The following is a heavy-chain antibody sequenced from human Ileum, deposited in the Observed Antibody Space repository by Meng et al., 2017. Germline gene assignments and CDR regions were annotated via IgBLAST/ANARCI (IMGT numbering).Heavy chain of an antibody. J-gene: IGHJ5*02. CDR2: MNPNSGNT. V-gene: IGHV1-8*03. CDR1: GYSFTNYD. CDR3: ARDYGGNSGWFDP. D-gene: IGHD4-23*01. Sequence: ASVKVSCKASGYSFTNYDINWVRQATGQGLEWMGWMNPNSGNTGYAQKFQGRVTITRNISISTAYMELSSLRSEDTAMYYCARDYGGNSGWFDPWGQGTLVTVSS.